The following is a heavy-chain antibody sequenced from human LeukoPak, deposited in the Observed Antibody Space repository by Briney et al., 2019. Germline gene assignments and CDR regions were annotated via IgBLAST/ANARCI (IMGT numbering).Heavy chain of an antibody. J-gene: IGHJ6*03. D-gene: IGHD6-13*01. CDR2: IYSGGST. V-gene: IGHV3-66*04. CDR3: TRLVWQQLAQGSDYYYMDV. Sequence: PGGSLRLSCAASGFTVSSNYMSWVRQAPGKGLEWVSVIYSGGSTYYADSVKGRFTISRDNSKNTAYLQMNSLKTEDTAVYYCTRLVWQQLAQGSDYYYMDVWGKGTTVTVSS. CDR1: GFTVSSNY.